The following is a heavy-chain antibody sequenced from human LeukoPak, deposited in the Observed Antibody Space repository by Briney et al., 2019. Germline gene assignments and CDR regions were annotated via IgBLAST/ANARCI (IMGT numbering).Heavy chain of an antibody. Sequence: GGSLRLSCATSGFTFSGSGVHWVRQASGKGLEWVGRIRNKANSYATAYAESVKGRFTISRDDSKSTAYLQMNSLKIEDTAVYYCAKAEVGARYYFDYWGQGTLVTVSS. CDR3: AKAEVGARYYFDY. J-gene: IGHJ4*02. CDR2: IRNKANSYAT. V-gene: IGHV3-73*01. D-gene: IGHD1-26*01. CDR1: GFTFSGSG.